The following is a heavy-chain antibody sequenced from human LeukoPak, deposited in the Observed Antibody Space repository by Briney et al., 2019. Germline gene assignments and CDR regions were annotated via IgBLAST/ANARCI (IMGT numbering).Heavy chain of an antibody. V-gene: IGHV3-23*01. Sequence: GGSLRLSCAASGFTFSSYAMSWVRQAPGKGLEWVSAISGSGGSTYYADSVKGRFTISRDNPKNTLYLQMNSLRAEDTAVYYCVRDVWGDRDSYFDFWGQGTLVTVSS. CDR3: VRDVWGDRDSYFDF. CDR2: ISGSGGST. D-gene: IGHD3-16*01. CDR1: GFTFSSYA. J-gene: IGHJ4*02.